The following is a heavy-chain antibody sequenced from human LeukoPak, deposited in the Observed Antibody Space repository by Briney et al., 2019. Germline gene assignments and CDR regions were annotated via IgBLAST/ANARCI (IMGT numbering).Heavy chain of an antibody. CDR2: IHSFGQI. CDR3: ARQNRFWGSGNY. D-gene: IGHD3-10*01. V-gene: IGHV4-39*07. CDR1: GASINTNDFY. Sequence: SETLSLTCTVSGASINTNDFYWAWIRQPPGKGLEWLGTIHSFGQIYSNPSLKTRLSISVDMSKNEFSLRLNSVTAAETAVYFCARQNRFWGSGNYWGQGTLVTVAS. J-gene: IGHJ4*02.